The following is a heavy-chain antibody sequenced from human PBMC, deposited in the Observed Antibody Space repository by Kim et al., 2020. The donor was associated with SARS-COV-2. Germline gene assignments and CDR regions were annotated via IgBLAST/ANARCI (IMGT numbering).Heavy chain of an antibody. Sequence: GGSLRLSCAASGFTFNNAWMSWVRQAPGKGLEWVGRFNNKPDGGTTEYAAPGKGRFTIASDDKKKTLYLQMNSLKTEDTAVYYCTTDRLPWFGVYYDFD. CDR1: GFTFNNAW. V-gene: IGHV3-15*01. CDR3: TTDRLPWFGVYYDFD. CDR2: FNNKPDGGTT. J-gene: IGHJ4*01. D-gene: IGHD3-10*01.